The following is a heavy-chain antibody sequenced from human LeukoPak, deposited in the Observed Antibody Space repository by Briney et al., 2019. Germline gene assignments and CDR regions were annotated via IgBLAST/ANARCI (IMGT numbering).Heavy chain of an antibody. D-gene: IGHD5-24*01. Sequence: ASVKVSCKASGGTFSSYAISWVRQAPGQGLEWMGWISAYNGNTNYAQKLQGRVTMTTDTSTSTAYMELRSLRSDDTAVYYCARDQGPSQRWLQLVGYYYYYGMDVWGQGTTVTVSS. CDR2: ISAYNGNT. J-gene: IGHJ6*02. CDR1: GGTFSSYA. V-gene: IGHV1-18*01. CDR3: ARDQGPSQRWLQLVGYYYYYGMDV.